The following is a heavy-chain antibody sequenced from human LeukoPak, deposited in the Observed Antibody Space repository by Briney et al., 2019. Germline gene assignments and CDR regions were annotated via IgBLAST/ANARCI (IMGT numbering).Heavy chain of an antibody. V-gene: IGHV3-30-3*01. D-gene: IGHD3-3*01. CDR1: GFTFSDYA. Sequence: GRSLRLSCAASGFTFSDYAMHWVRQAPGKGLEWVAVLSYGGTNKYYADPVKSRFTISRDNSKNTMFLQMNSLRAEDMAVYHCARDRSGYANDAFDFWGQGTMVTVSS. CDR3: ARDRSGYANDAFDF. J-gene: IGHJ3*01. CDR2: LSYGGTNK.